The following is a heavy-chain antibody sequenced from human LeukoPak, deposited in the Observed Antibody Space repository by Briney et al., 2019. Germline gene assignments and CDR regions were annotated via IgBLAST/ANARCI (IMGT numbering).Heavy chain of an antibody. Sequence: PGGSLRLSCAASGFTFDDYAMHWVRQAPGKGLEWVSLISGDGGSTYYADSVKGRFTISRDNAKNSLYLQMNSLRAEDTAVYYCAREGVTAKYFYYYYMDVWGKGTTVTVSS. CDR2: ISGDGGST. CDR3: AREGVTAKYFYYYYMDV. J-gene: IGHJ6*03. D-gene: IGHD2-21*02. V-gene: IGHV3-43*02. CDR1: GFTFDDYA.